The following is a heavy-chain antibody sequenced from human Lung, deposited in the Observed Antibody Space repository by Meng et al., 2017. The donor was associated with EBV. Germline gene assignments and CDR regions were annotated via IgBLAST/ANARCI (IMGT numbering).Heavy chain of an antibody. CDR1: GDSVSSSSAA. CDR3: ARGATSVFDL. Sequence: QQQASGPGVVHPPHTLSLTRVSSGDSVSSSSAAWTWIRQSPSRGLEWLGRTYYRSKWYNDYAVFVKSRITINPDTSKNQFSLQLNSVTPEDTAVYYCARGATSVFDLWGRGTLVTVAS. V-gene: IGHV6-1*01. J-gene: IGHJ2*01. CDR2: TYYRSKWYN.